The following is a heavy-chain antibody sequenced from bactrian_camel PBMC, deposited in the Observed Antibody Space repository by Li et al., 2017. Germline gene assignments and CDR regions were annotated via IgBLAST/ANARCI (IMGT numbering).Heavy chain of an antibody. CDR2: IDSDGAT. J-gene: IGHJ4*01. CDR3: ATTNGLLSYGLGLNGPLYNF. V-gene: IGHV3S53*01. Sequence: HVQLVESGGGSVQAGGSLTISCTASEYTYRSICMAWFRQAPGKQRERVATIDSDGATKYADSVKGRFTLSKDNAKNTLYLQMNSLKPEDTAVYYCATTNGLLSYGLGLNGPLYNFWGQGTQVTVS. D-gene: IGHD5*01. CDR1: EYTYRSIC.